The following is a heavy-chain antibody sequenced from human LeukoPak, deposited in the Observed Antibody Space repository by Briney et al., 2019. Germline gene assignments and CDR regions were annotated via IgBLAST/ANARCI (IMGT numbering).Heavy chain of an antibody. D-gene: IGHD2-15*01. Sequence: SVKVSCKASGGTFSSYAISWVRQAPGQGLEWMGGIIPIFGTANYAQKFQGRVTITTDESTSTAYMELSSLRSEDTAVYYCARDWGGGILPGDRFDPWGQGTLVTVSS. CDR2: IIPIFGTA. V-gene: IGHV1-69*05. CDR3: ARDWGGGILPGDRFDP. J-gene: IGHJ5*02. CDR1: GGTFSSYA.